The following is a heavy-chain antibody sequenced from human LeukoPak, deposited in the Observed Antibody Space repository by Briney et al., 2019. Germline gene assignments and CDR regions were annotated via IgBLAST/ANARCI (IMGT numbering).Heavy chain of an antibody. D-gene: IGHD4-17*01. CDR3: ARATVTTGYWFDP. J-gene: IGHJ5*02. V-gene: IGHV4-4*02. CDR2: IYHSGST. CDR1: GGSISSSNW. Sequence: PSGTLSLTCAVSGGSISSSNWWSWVRQPPGKGLEWIGEIYHSGSTNYNPSLKSRVTISVDTSKNQFSLKLSSVTAADTAVYYCARATVTTGYWFDPWGQGTLVTVSS.